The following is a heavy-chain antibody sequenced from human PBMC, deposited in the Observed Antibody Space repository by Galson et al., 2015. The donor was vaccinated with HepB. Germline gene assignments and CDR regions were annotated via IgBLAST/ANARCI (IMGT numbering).Heavy chain of an antibody. CDR1: GYSFTTFW. J-gene: IGHJ4*02. D-gene: IGHD4-17*01. V-gene: IGHV5-51*01. CDR3: ARRRGDYDVFDY. Sequence: SGAEVKKPGESLKISCKGSGYSFTTFWIGWVRQIPGKGLEWMGVIFPGDSDRRYSPSFQGQVTMSADKSISTAYLQWSSLKASDSAIYYCARRRGDYDVFDYWGQGTLVTVSS. CDR2: IFPGDSDR.